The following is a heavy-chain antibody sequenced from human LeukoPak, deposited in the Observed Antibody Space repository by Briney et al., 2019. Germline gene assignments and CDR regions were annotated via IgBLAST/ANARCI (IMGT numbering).Heavy chain of an antibody. J-gene: IGHJ5*02. D-gene: IGHD3-22*01. CDR1: GYTCTGYY. V-gene: IGHV1-2*02. CDR3: ARPRGYHYDWSAP. CDR2: INPNSAHS. Sequence: SASVKVSFKSSGYTCTGYYIHCVRQAPGQGLEWTGWINPNSAHSNYEQKFQDRVTLTSAPSISPAYMALTNLRSDDPAVYSFARPRGYHYDWSAPWGQRTLVTVPS.